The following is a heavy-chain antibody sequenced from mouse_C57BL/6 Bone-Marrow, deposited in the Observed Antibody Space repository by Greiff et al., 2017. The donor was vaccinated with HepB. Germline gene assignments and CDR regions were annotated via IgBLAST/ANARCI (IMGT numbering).Heavy chain of an antibody. CDR1: GYTFTSYW. D-gene: IGHD2-4*01. CDR2: INPSNGGT. V-gene: IGHV1-53*01. Sequence: VKLQQPGTELVKPGASVKLSCKASGYTFTSYWMHWVKQRPGQGLEWIGNINPSNGGTNYNEKFKSKATLTVDKSSSTAYMQLSSLTSEDSAVYYCAREGLREDWYFDVWGTGTTVTVSS. J-gene: IGHJ1*03. CDR3: AREGLREDWYFDV.